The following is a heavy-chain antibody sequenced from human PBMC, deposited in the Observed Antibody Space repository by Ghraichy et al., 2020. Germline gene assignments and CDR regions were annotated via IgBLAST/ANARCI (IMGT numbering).Heavy chain of an antibody. CDR1: GGSISSYY. J-gene: IGHJ6*02. D-gene: IGHD2-8*01. Sequence: SETLSLTCTVSGGSISSYYWSWIRQPPGKGLEWIGYIYYSGSTNYNPSLKSRVTISVDTSKNQFSLKLSSVTAADTAVNYCASIGYCTNGVCYGNSMDVWGQGTTVTVSS. V-gene: IGHV4-59*01. CDR2: IYYSGST. CDR3: ASIGYCTNGVCYGNSMDV.